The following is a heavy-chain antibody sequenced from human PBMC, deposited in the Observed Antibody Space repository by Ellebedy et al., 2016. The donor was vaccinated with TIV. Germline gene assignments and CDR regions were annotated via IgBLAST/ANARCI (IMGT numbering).Heavy chain of an antibody. CDR3: ARYDSSGPLTDRQYFYGMDV. D-gene: IGHD6-19*01. V-gene: IGHV4-38-2*02. CDR1: GFSITSGYH. CDR2: IFQSGSA. J-gene: IGHJ6*02. Sequence: MPGGSLRLSCTVSGFSITSGYHWGWIRQPPGKGLEWIGSIFQSGSAYYNPSLKNRVTISVDTSKNQFSVKVTSVTAADPAVYYCARYDSSGPLTDRQYFYGMDVWGQGTTVTVS.